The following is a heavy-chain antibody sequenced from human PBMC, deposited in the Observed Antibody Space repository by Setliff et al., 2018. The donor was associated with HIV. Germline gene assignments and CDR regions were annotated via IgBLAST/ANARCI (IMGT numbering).Heavy chain of an antibody. D-gene: IGHD2-8*02. J-gene: IGHJ6*03. V-gene: IGHV4-34*01. CDR3: ARVSSTYWYSIFRNYYYYYMDV. Sequence: SETLSLTCAVYGRSFSDNYWSWIRQSPGKGLEWIGEINHSGRTKYRPSLRSRVSISVDTSKTQSSLKLSSVTAADTAVYYCARVSSTYWYSIFRNYYYYYMDVWGKGTTVTVSS. CDR1: GRSFSDNY. CDR2: INHSGRT.